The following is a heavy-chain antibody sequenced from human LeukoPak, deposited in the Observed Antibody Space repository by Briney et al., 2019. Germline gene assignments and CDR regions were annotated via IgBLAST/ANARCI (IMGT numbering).Heavy chain of an antibody. Sequence: GGSLRLSCAASGFTFSSYGMHWVRQAPGKGLEWVALISYDGSNKYYADSVKGRFTISRDNSKNTLYLQMNSLRVEDTAVYYCAKPAYAGYYYYMDVWGKGTTVTVSS. CDR2: ISYDGSNK. D-gene: IGHD3-16*01. CDR1: GFTFSSYG. V-gene: IGHV3-30*18. CDR3: AKPAYAGYYYYMDV. J-gene: IGHJ6*03.